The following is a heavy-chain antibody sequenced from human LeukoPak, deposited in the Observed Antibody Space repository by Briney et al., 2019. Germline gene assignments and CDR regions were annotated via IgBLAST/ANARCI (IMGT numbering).Heavy chain of an antibody. V-gene: IGHV3-23*01. Sequence: HPGASLRLSCAASGFTFSSYAMSWVRQAPGKGLEWVSAISGSGGSTYYADSVKGRFTISRDNSKNTLYLQMNSLRAEDTAVYYCAKGNHVLRFLEWYYPFGKYPFPAGDYYGMDVWGQGTTVTVSS. D-gene: IGHD3-3*01. CDR3: AKGNHVLRFLEWYYPFGKYPFPAGDYYGMDV. J-gene: IGHJ6*02. CDR2: ISGSGGST. CDR1: GFTFSSYA.